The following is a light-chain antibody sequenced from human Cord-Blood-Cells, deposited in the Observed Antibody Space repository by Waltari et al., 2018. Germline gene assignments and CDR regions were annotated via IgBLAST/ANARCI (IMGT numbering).Light chain of an antibody. CDR3: QQYNNWPPWT. V-gene: IGKV3-15*01. CDR2: GAS. J-gene: IGKJ1*01. CDR1: QSVSSN. Sequence: EIVMTQSPATPSVSPGERATLSCRASQSVSSNLAWYQQKPGQAPRPLIYGASTRATGIPARFSGSGSGTEFTLTISSLQSEDLAVYYCQQYNNWPPWTFGQGTKVEIK.